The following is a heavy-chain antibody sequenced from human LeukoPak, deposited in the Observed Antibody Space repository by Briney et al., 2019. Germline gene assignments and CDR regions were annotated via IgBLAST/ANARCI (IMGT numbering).Heavy chain of an antibody. CDR2: ISSSSSYI. CDR3: ARAGGYYDSSGYNDY. D-gene: IGHD3-22*01. Sequence: GGSLRLSCAASGFTFSSYSMNWVRQAPGKGLEWVSSISSSSSYIYYADSVKGRFTISRDNAKNSLYLQMNSLRAEDTAVYYCARAGGYYDSSGYNDYWGQGTLVTVSS. CDR1: GFTFSSYS. V-gene: IGHV3-21*01. J-gene: IGHJ4*02.